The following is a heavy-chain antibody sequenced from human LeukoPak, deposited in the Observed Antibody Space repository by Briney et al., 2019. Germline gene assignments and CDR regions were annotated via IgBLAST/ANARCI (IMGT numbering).Heavy chain of an antibody. D-gene: IGHD5-24*01. CDR3: ARWLHCQGF. J-gene: IGHJ2*01. Sequence: QTGGSLRLSCAASGFTFSDFYMIWLRHAPGKGLEWVDNINKDGSEEKYVVSVKGRVTISRDDAKSSLYLQMSSLRADDTAVYYCARWLHCQGFGGRGTRVSVSS. V-gene: IGHV3-7*01. CDR1: GFTFSDFY. CDR2: INKDGSEE.